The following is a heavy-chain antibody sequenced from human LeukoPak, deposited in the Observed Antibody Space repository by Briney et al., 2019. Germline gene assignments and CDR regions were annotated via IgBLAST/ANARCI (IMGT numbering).Heavy chain of an antibody. CDR1: GFTFSSYA. Sequence: PGGSLRLSCAASGFTFSSYAMSWVRQAPGKGLEWVSAISGSGGSTYYADSVKGRFTISRDNSKNTLYLQMDSLRADDTAVYYCAKDDYYDSSGYYYGWGQGTLVTVSS. J-gene: IGHJ4*02. CDR2: ISGSGGST. V-gene: IGHV3-23*01. CDR3: AKDDYYDSSGYYYG. D-gene: IGHD3-22*01.